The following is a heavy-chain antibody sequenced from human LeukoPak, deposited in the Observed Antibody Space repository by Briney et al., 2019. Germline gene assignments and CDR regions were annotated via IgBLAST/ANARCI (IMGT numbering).Heavy chain of an antibody. J-gene: IGHJ4*02. CDR2: ISYDGSNK. D-gene: IGHD3-10*01. V-gene: IGHV3-30*03. CDR3: ARGLWFGELTH. Sequence: PGGSLRLSCAASGFTFSSYGMHWVRQAPGKGLEWVAVISYDGSNKYYADSVKGRFTISRDNSKNSLYLQMNSLRAEDTAVYYCARGLWFGELTHWGQGTLVTVSS. CDR1: GFTFSSYG.